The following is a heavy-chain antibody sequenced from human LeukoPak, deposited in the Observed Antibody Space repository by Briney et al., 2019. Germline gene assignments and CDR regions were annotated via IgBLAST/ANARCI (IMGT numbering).Heavy chain of an antibody. CDR1: GYTFTSYG. D-gene: IGHD6-13*01. V-gene: IGHV1-18*01. J-gene: IGHJ4*02. Sequence: ASVKVSCKASGYTFTSYGISWVRQAPGQGLEWMGWISPYNGNTNYAQKLQGRVTMTTDTSTSTAYMELRSLRSDDTAVYYCARDLLSLRFSAIAAGNSGYWGQGTLVTVSS. CDR3: ARDLLSLRFSAIAAGNSGY. CDR2: ISPYNGNT.